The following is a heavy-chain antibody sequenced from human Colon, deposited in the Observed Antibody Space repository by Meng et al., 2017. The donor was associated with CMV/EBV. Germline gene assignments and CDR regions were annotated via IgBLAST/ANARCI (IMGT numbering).Heavy chain of an antibody. CDR1: GFTFSTFS. CDR3: ARDRYYHDY. CDR2: IVDSGEAV. V-gene: IGHV3-21*01. Sequence: GGSLRLSCAASGFTFSTFSLNWVRQAPGKGLEWVAPIVDSGEAVFYADSVKGRFTISRDNANETVSLQMNSLRADDTALYYCARDRYYHDYWGQGTLVTVSS. J-gene: IGHJ4*02. D-gene: IGHD3-10*01.